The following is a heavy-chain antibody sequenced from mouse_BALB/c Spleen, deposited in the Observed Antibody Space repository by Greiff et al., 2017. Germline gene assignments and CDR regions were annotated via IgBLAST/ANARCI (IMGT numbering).Heavy chain of an antibody. V-gene: IGHV1-20*02. CDR1: GYSFTGYF. J-gene: IGHJ2*01. Sequence: DVKLVESGPELVKPGASVKISCKASGYSFTGYFMNWVMQSHGKSLEWIGRINPYNGDTFYNQKFKGKATLTVDKSSSTAHMELRSLASEDSAVYYCASLGDYFDYWGQGTTLTVSS. CDR2: INPYNGDT. CDR3: ASLGDYFDY. D-gene: IGHD2-10*02.